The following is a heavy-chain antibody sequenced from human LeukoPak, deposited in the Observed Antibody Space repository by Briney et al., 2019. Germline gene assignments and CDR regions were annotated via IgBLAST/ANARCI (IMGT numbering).Heavy chain of an antibody. D-gene: IGHD3-10*01. CDR2: IYYSGST. CDR3: ARLYGSGSYYRSRAFDY. J-gene: IGHJ4*02. Sequence: SETLSLTCTVSGASIRNYYWSWIRQSPGKGLEWIGYIYYSGSTNYNPSLKSRVTISVDTSKNQFSLKLSSVTAADTAVYYCARLYGSGSYYRSRAFDYWGQGTLVTVSS. CDR1: GASIRNYY. V-gene: IGHV4-59*12.